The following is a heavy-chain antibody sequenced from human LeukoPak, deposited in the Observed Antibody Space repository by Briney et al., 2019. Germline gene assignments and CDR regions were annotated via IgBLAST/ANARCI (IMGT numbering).Heavy chain of an antibody. CDR1: GGSTRSGRHH. CDR2: LDESGRP. CDR3: ARDLGGYPFFMDV. D-gene: IGHD2-15*01. Sequence: SETLSLTCSVSGGSTRSGRHHWAWVRQPPGKGLEFIGSLDESGRPYYNASLKSRVTISEDSSGKQFSLNLSSVTAADTAVYYCARDLGGYPFFMDVWAEGPRSSSP. J-gene: IGHJ6*03. V-gene: IGHV4-39*07.